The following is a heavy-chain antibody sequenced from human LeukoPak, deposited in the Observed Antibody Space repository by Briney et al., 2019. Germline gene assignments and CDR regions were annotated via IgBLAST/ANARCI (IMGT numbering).Heavy chain of an antibody. CDR3: ARSSIAAAGYFDY. J-gene: IGHJ4*02. CDR2: IYPGDSDT. D-gene: IGHD6-13*01. CDR1: GYNFTSYW. Sequence: GESLKISCKGSGYNFTSYWIGWVRQMPGKGLEWMGIIYPGDSDTRYSPSFQGQVTISADKSISTAYLQWSSLKASDTAMYYCARSSIAAAGYFDYWGQGTLVTVSS. V-gene: IGHV5-51*01.